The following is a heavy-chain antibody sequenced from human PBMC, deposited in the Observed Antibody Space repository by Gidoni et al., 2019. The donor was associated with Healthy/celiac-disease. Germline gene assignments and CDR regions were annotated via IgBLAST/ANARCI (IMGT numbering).Heavy chain of an antibody. D-gene: IGHD1-7*01. V-gene: IGHV4-31*03. CDR3: ARGYLELRGGPFDY. CDR2: IYYSGST. Sequence: VQLQESGPGLVQPSQPLSLTCPVSGGSISSGGYYWSWIRQHPGKGLEWIGYIYYSGSTYYNPSLKSRVTISVDTSKNQFPLKLSSVTAADTAVYYCARGYLELRGGPFDYWGQGTLVTVSS. CDR1: GGSISSGGYY. J-gene: IGHJ4*02.